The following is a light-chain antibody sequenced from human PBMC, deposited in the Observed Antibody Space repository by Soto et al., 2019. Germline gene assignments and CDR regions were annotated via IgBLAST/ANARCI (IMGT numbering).Light chain of an antibody. V-gene: IGLV2-8*01. CDR1: SSDVGGYNY. J-gene: IGLJ2*01. Sequence: QSVLTQPPSASGSPGQSVTISCTGTSSDVGGYNYVSWYQQHPGKAPKLMISEVSKRPSGVPDRFSGSKSGNTASLTVSGLQAEDEADYYCSSSAGNNNLVFGGGTKLTVL. CDR3: SSSAGNNNLV. CDR2: EVS.